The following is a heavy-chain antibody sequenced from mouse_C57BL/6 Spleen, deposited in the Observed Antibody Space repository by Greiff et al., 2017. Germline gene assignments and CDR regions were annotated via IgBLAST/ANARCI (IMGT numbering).Heavy chain of an antibody. CDR2: IRNKANNPAT. V-gene: IGHV6-6*01. J-gene: IGHJ3*01. Sequence: EVKVEESGGGLVQPGGSMKLSCAASGFTFSDAWMDWVRQSPEKGLEWVAEIRNKANNPATYYAESVKGRFTISRDDSKSSVYLQMNSLRAEDTGIYYCTGTLYYYGSSWFAYWGQGTLVTVSA. D-gene: IGHD1-1*01. CDR3: TGTLYYYGSSWFAY. CDR1: GFTFSDAW.